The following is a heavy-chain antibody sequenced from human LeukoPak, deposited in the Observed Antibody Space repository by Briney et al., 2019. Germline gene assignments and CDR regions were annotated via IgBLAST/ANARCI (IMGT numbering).Heavy chain of an antibody. Sequence: EASVKVSCKASGYTFTGYYMHWVRQVPGQGLVWMGWINPNSGGTNGAQKFQGRVTMTRDTSISTAYMDLSRLRSDDTAMYYCAKSMVRGVISDAFDIWGQGTMVIVSS. J-gene: IGHJ3*02. CDR3: AKSMVRGVISDAFDI. V-gene: IGHV1-2*02. CDR1: GYTFTGYY. CDR2: INPNSGGT. D-gene: IGHD3-10*01.